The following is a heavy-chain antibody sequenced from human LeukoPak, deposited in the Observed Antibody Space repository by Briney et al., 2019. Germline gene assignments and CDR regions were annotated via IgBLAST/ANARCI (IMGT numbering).Heavy chain of an antibody. V-gene: IGHV1-18*01. CDR3: VRDLAPYIFDWIFPGGH. J-gene: IGHJ4*02. CDR2: ISTDNGDR. CDR1: GYTFTTYG. D-gene: IGHD3-9*01. Sequence: ASVKVSCKTSGYTFTTYGVSWVRQAPGQGLEWMGWISTDNGDRKYGQRLQGRVTMTTDTSTSTAYMELRGLISDDTAVYYCVRDLAPYIFDWIFPGGHWGQGTLVTVSS.